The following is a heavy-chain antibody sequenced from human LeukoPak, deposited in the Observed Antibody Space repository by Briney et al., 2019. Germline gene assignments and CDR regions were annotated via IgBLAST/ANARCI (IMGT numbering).Heavy chain of an antibody. CDR2: IYPYTGAT. CDR3: ARDGPAQMVDFDY. D-gene: IGHD3-10*01. J-gene: IGHJ4*02. CDR1: GYTFTGTGWY. Sequence: ASVTVSFTASGYTFTGTGWYLYWLRQAPGQGLECMGWIYPYTGATHYAQKFQGRVAMTRDTSISTAYMELSRLRPDDTAVYYCARDGPAQMVDFDYWGQGTLVTVSS. V-gene: IGHV1-2*02.